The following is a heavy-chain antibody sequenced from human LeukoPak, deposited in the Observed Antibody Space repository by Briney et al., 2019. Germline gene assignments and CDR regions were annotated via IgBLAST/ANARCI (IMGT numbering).Heavy chain of an antibody. V-gene: IGHV3-23*01. D-gene: IGHD1-26*01. CDR1: GFTFSSYA. CDR3: ATRPIVGAPY. Sequence: GGSLRLSCAASGFTFSSYAMNWVRQAPGKGLEWISGISGSGGVTYYADSVKGRFTISRDNSKNTLYVQMNSLRAEDTAVYYCATRPIVGAPYWGQGTLVTVSS. J-gene: IGHJ4*02. CDR2: ISGSGGVT.